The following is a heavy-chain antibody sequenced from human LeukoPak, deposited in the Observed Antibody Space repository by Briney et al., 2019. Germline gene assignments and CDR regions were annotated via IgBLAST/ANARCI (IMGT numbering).Heavy chain of an antibody. CDR1: GYTFTSYG. CDR3: ARDGWDYYDSSGYPLWDY. V-gene: IGHV1-18*01. D-gene: IGHD3-22*01. CDR2: ISAYNGNT. Sequence: ASVKVSCKASGYTFTSYGISWARQAPGQGLEWMGWISAYNGNTNYAQKLQGRVTMTTDTSTSTAYMELRSLRSDDTAVYYCARDGWDYYDSSGYPLWDYWGRGTLVTVSS. J-gene: IGHJ4*02.